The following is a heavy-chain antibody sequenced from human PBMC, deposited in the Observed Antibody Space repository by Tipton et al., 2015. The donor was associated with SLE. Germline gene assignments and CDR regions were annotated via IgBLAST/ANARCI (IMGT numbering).Heavy chain of an antibody. Sequence: TLSLTCTVSGGSISSGGYYWSWIRQPPGKGLEWIGYIYYSGSTYYNPSLKSRVTISVDTSKDQFSLKLSSVTAADTAVYYCASGERVRGVSYYYYYMDVWGKGTTVTVSS. CDR2: IYYSGST. J-gene: IGHJ6*03. CDR3: ASGERVRGVSYYYYYMDV. V-gene: IGHV4-30-4*07. CDR1: GGSISSGGYY. D-gene: IGHD3-10*01.